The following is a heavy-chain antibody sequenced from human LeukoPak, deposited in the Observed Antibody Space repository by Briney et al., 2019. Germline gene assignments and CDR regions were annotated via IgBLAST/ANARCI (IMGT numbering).Heavy chain of an antibody. J-gene: IGHJ4*02. D-gene: IGHD4-17*01. Sequence: GGSLRLSCAASGFTFSSYWMHWVRHAPGKGLVWVSRINGDGSSTTYADTVKGRFTISRDNAKSTLYLQMNSLRAEDTAMYYCARALTTSATVTTGYWGQGTLVTDSS. V-gene: IGHV3-74*01. CDR3: ARALTTSATVTTGY. CDR2: INGDGSST. CDR1: GFTFSSYW.